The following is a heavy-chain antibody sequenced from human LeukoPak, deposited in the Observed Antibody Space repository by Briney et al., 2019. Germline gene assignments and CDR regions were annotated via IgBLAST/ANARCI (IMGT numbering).Heavy chain of an antibody. CDR3: AKSAAYYFVY. V-gene: IGHV3-30*18. J-gene: IGHJ4*02. CDR1: GFTFSSYG. Sequence: GRSLRLSCAASGFTFSSYGMHWVRQAPGKGLEWVAVISYDGSNKYYADSVKGRFTISRDNSKNTLYLQMNSLRAEDTAVYYCAKSAAYYFVYWGQGTLVTVSS. CDR2: ISYDGSNK. D-gene: IGHD6-13*01.